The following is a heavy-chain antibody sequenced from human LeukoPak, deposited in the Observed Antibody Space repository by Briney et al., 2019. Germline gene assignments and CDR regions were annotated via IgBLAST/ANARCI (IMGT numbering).Heavy chain of an antibody. J-gene: IGHJ6*03. D-gene: IGHD1-1*01. V-gene: IGHV7-4-1*02. CDR1: GYTFTSYT. Sequence: ASVKVSYKASGYTFTSYTMNWVRQAPGQGLEWMGCINTNTEKPTYAQGFTGRFVFSLDTSVSTAYLQISSLKAEDTAVYYCARGTSNSPYYFYYYMDVWGKGTTVTVSS. CDR3: ARGTSNSPYYFYYYMDV. CDR2: INTNTEKP.